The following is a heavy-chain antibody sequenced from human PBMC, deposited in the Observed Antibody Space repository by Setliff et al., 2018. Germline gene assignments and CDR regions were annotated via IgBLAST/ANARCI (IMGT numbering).Heavy chain of an antibody. V-gene: IGHV3-7*03. CDR3: AKNGFGVVALGVNNWFDP. D-gene: IGHD3-10*01. CDR1: GFTFSRYW. CDR2: IREDGSEQ. J-gene: IGHJ5*02. Sequence: GGSLRLSCVASGFTFSRYWMSWVRQAPGKGLEWVANIREDGSEQYYMDSVKGRFTMSRDNAKNSLYLQMNSLRAEDTAVYYCAKNGFGVVALGVNNWFDPWGQGTLVTVSS.